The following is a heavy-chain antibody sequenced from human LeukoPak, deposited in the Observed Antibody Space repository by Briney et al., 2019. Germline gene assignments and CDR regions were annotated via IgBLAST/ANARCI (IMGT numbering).Heavy chain of an antibody. CDR3: AKDTTLFRQRSRGGAFDF. V-gene: IGHV3-23*01. D-gene: IGHD3-10*01. CDR1: GFTFTNYA. CDR2: ISGSGSPT. J-gene: IGHJ3*01. Sequence: QPGGSLRLSCAASGFTFTNYAMNWVRQAPGKGLEWVSTISGSGSPTFYADSVKGRFTISRDNSNNTLYLQMNSLRAEDTALYYCAKDTTLFRQRSRGGAFDFWGQGTMVAVSS.